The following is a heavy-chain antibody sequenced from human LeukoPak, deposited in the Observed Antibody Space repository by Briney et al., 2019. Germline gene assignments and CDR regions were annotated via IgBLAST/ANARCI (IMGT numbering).Heavy chain of an antibody. D-gene: IGHD6-13*01. CDR3: AITSYSSSWHEPLDY. J-gene: IGHJ4*02. CDR2: MNPNSGNT. Sequence: ASVKLSCTASGYTFTSYDINWGRQATGQGLEWMGWMNPNSGNTGYSQKFQSRVTMTRNTSISTAYMELRSLRSEETAVYYCAITSYSSSWHEPLDYWGQGTLVTVSS. V-gene: IGHV1-8*01. CDR1: GYTFTSYD.